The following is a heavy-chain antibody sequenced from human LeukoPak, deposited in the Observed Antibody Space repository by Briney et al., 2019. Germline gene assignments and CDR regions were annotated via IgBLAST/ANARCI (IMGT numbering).Heavy chain of an antibody. CDR3: ARDAARTTTPGGPDY. D-gene: IGHD1-1*01. CDR2: ISAYNDDT. J-gene: IGHJ4*02. Sequence: ASVKVSCKASGYTFASYGISWVRQAPGQGLEWMGWISAYNDDTKFAQNLQGRLTMTTDTSTGTAYMELRTLTSDDTALCYCARDAARTTTPGGPDYWGQGTLVTVSS. CDR1: GYTFASYG. V-gene: IGHV1-18*01.